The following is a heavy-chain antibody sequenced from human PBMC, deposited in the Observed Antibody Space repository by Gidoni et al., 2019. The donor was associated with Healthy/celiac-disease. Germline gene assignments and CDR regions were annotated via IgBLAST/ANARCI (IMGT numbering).Heavy chain of an antibody. CDR3: ARDGNKHYCSGGSCYGGYYYYGMDV. Sequence: VQLVESGGGLVQPGGSLRLSSASSVFTFSCYALNWVRRTPGKGMEWVSYIRSRGSSIYYADAVKGRFNISRDNAKNSMYLKRNSMRAEDTAVYYCARDGNKHYCSGGSCYGGYYYYGMDVWGQGTTVTVSS. CDR1: VFTFSCYA. CDR2: IRSRGSSI. D-gene: IGHD2-15*01. J-gene: IGHJ6*02. V-gene: IGHV3-48*03.